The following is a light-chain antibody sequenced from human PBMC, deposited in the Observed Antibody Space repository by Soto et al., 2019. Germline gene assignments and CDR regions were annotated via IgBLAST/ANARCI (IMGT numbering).Light chain of an antibody. CDR2: GAS. J-gene: IGKJ1*01. CDR1: QSVDIN. CDR3: QQYRSWPRT. V-gene: IGKV3-15*01. Sequence: EIVLTQAPATLSSSPGESSTLSCRASQSVDINLAWYQQKPGQAPRLLIYGASTRATDMPGRFSGRGAGAEFTLTISSLQSEDFAVYYCQQYRSWPRTFGQGTKVDIK.